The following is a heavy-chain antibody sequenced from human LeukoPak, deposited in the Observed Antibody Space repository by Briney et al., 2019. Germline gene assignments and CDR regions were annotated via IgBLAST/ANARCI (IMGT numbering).Heavy chain of an antibody. J-gene: IGHJ5*02. D-gene: IGHD6-13*01. CDR2: IIPIFGTA. Sequence: SVKVSCKASGGTFSSYAISWVRQAPGQGLEWMGGIIPIFGTANYAQKFQGRVTITTDESTSTAYMELSSLRSEDMAVYYCAAGGAAAGTLASWGQGTLVTVSS. CDR3: AAGGAAAGTLAS. CDR1: GGTFSSYA. V-gene: IGHV1-69*05.